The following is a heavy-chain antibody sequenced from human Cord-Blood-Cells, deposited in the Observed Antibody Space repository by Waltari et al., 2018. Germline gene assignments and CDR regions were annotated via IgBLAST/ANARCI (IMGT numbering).Heavy chain of an antibody. CDR3: ARGDQNAFDI. V-gene: IGHV4-34*01. J-gene: IGHJ3*02. CDR1: GGSFSVYY. Sequence: QVQLQQWGAGLLKPSETLSRTGAAYGGSFSVYYWSWIRQPPGKGLEWIGEINHSGSTNYNPSLKSRVTISVDTSKNQFSLKLSSVTAADTAVYYCARGDQNAFDIWGQGTMVTVSS. CDR2: INHSGST.